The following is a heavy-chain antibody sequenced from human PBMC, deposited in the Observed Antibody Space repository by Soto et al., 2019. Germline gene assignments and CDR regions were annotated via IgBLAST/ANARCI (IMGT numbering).Heavy chain of an antibody. Sequence: EVHLVESGGGLVKPGGSLRLSCAASGFTFSSYSMNWVRQAPGKGLEWVSSISVSSSYIYYADSVKGRFSISRDNARNSLYLQMNSLRAEDTAVYYCARDGATMVRGVIVRIDYWGQGTLVTVSS. D-gene: IGHD3-10*01. CDR3: ARDGATMVRGVIVRIDY. CDR2: ISVSSSYI. V-gene: IGHV3-21*06. J-gene: IGHJ4*02. CDR1: GFTFSSYS.